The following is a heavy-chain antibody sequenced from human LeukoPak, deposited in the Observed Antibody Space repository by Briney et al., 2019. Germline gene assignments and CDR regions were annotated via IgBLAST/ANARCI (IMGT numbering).Heavy chain of an antibody. V-gene: IGHV4-30-2*01. D-gene: IGHD4-23*01. Sequence: SQTLSLTCTVSGGSISSGGYYWSWIRQPPGKGLEWIGYIYHSGSTYYNPSLKSRVTISVDRSKNQFSLKLSSVTAADTAVYYCARDRSSMTTVVNDAFDIWGQGTMVTVSS. J-gene: IGHJ3*02. CDR3: ARDRSSMTTVVNDAFDI. CDR1: GGSISSGGYY. CDR2: IYHSGST.